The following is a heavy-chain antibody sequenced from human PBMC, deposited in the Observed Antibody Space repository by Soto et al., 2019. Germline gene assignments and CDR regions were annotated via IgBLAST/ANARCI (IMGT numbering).Heavy chain of an antibody. CDR2: ISGSGGST. CDR3: AKDRRLNVYYGSGSDAFDI. V-gene: IGHV3-23*01. Sequence: GGSLRLSCAASGFTFSSYAMSWVRQAPGKGLEWVSAISGSGGSTYYADSVKGRFTISRDNSKNTLYLQMNSLRAEDTAVYYCAKDRRLNVYYGSGSDAFDIWGQGTMVTVSS. CDR1: GFTFSSYA. J-gene: IGHJ3*02. D-gene: IGHD3-10*01.